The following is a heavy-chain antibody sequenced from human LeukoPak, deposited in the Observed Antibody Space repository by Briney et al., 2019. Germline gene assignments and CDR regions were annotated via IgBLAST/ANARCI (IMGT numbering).Heavy chain of an antibody. J-gene: IGHJ3*02. D-gene: IGHD5-12*01. CDR3: ATQRGGYSGYDDAFDI. CDR1: GFTVSSNY. Sequence: SGGSLRLSCAASGFTVSSNYMSWVRQAPGKGLEWVSVIYSGGSTYYADSVKGRFTISRDNSKNTLYLQMNSLRAEDTAVYYCATQRGGYSGYDDAFDIWGQGTMVTVSS. V-gene: IGHV3-53*01. CDR2: IYSGGST.